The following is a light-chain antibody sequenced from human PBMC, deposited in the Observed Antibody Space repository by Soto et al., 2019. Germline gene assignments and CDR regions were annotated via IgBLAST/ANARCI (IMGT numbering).Light chain of an antibody. J-gene: IGLJ2*01. CDR1: SSNIGAGYD. CDR2: GNS. CDR3: QSYDSSLSAVV. Sequence: QSVLTQPPSVSGAPGQRVTISCTGSSSNIGAGYDVHWYQQLPGTAPKLLSYGNSNRPSGVPDRFSGSKSGTSASLAITGLQAEDEADYYCQSYDSSLSAVVFGGGTKLPVL. V-gene: IGLV1-40*01.